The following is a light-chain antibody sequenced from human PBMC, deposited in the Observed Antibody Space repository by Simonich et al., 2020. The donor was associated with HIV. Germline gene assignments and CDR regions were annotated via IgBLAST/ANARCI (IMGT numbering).Light chain of an antibody. CDR1: QSVSNN. CDR3: QQYDKWPLF. Sequence: EVVMTQSPATLSLSPGEKATLSCRASQSVSNNVAWYQKKPGQAPRLLIYGASTRATGIPARFSGSGSGTEFTLTISSMQSEDFAVYYCQQYDKWPLFFGQGTKLELK. J-gene: IGKJ2*01. CDR2: GAS. V-gene: IGKV3-15*01.